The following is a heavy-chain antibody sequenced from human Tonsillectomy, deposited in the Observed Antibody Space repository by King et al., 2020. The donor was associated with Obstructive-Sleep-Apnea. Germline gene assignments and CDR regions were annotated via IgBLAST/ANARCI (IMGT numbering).Heavy chain of an antibody. J-gene: IGHJ4*02. CDR2: INPDSGGT. CDR3: ARVRAVAGGGYFDY. V-gene: IGHV1-2*02. CDR1: GYTFTDYY. D-gene: IGHD6-19*01. Sequence: VQLVESGAEVKKPGASVKVSCKASGYTFTDYYMHWVRQAPGQGLECLGWINPDSGGTNYAQKFQGRVTMTRDTSITTVYMELSSLRSDDTALYYCARVRAVAGGGYFDYWGQGTLVTVSS.